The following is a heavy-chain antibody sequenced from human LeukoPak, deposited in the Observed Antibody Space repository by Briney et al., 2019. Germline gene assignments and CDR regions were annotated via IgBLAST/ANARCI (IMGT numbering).Heavy chain of an antibody. CDR2: ISSTSTYT. V-gene: IGHV3-11*05. Sequence: GGSLRLSCAASGFTFSDYYMRWVRQAPGKGLEWVSYISSTSTYTYYADSVKGRFTISRDNAKNSLYLQMNSLRAEDTAVYYCAKEFCSGGSCNLDYWGQGTLVTVSS. CDR1: GFTFSDYY. CDR3: AKEFCSGGSCNLDY. D-gene: IGHD2-15*01. J-gene: IGHJ4*02.